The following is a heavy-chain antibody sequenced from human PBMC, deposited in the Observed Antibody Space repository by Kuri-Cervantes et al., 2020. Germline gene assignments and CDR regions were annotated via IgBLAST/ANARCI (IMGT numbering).Heavy chain of an antibody. D-gene: IGHD6-13*01. CDR1: GFTFSSYA. CDR3: ARDRLAAAWDY. Sequence: GESLKISCAASGFTFSSYAMSWVRQAPGKGLEWVSAISGSGGSTYHADSVKGRFTTSRDNAKNSLYLQMNSLRAEDTAVYYCARDRLAAAWDYWGQGTLVTVSS. CDR2: ISGSGGST. V-gene: IGHV3-23*01. J-gene: IGHJ4*02.